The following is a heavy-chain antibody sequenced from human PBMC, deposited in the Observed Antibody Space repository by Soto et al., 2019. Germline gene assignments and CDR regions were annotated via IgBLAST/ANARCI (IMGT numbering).Heavy chain of an antibody. V-gene: IGHV3-23*01. Sequence: PGGSLRLSCVASGFSFSSYEMNWVRQVPGKGLEWVSAIGDGGDTTYYADSVKGRFTISRDNSKNTLYLQMDSLRAEDTAAYYCAKNRGIIMIVESWGQGTLVTVSS. J-gene: IGHJ4*02. CDR2: IGDGGDTT. CDR3: AKNRGIIMIVES. D-gene: IGHD3-22*01. CDR1: GFSFSSYE.